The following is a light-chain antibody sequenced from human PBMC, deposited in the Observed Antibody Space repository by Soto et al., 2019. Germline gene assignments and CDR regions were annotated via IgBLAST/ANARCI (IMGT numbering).Light chain of an antibody. CDR3: SSYTSSTTLVL. Sequence: QSALTQPASVSGSVGQSITISCTGTSSDVGGYNYVSWYQQRPGTAPKLMIYGVSNRPSGVSNRFSGSKSGNTAPLTISGLQAEDEADYYCSSYTSSTTLVLFGGGTKLTVL. CDR1: SSDVGGYNY. CDR2: GVS. J-gene: IGLJ2*01. V-gene: IGLV2-14*01.